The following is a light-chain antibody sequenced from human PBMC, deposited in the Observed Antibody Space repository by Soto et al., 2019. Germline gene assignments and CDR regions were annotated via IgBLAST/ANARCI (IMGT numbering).Light chain of an antibody. Sequence: ERVMTQSPATLSLSLGEKATLSCRASQSVSNNLAWFQQKPGQVPRLLIYGASNRATGVSARFSGSGSGTEFTLTISSLQSEDFAVYYCQQYHYWWTFGQGTKVDIK. J-gene: IGKJ1*01. CDR2: GAS. CDR1: QSVSNN. V-gene: IGKV3-15*01. CDR3: QQYHYWWT.